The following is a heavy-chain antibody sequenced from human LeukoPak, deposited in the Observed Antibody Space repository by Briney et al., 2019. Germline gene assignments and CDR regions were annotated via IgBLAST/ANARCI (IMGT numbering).Heavy chain of an antibody. D-gene: IGHD6-19*01. J-gene: IGHJ4*02. CDR2: INHSGST. V-gene: IGHV4-34*01. Sequence: SETLSLTCAVYGGSFSGYYWSWIRQPPGRGLEWIGEINHSGSTNYNPSLKSRVTISVDTSKSQFSLKLSSVTAADTAVYYCARARIAVAGTYFDYWGQGTLVTVSS. CDR3: ARARIAVAGTYFDY. CDR1: GGSFSGYY.